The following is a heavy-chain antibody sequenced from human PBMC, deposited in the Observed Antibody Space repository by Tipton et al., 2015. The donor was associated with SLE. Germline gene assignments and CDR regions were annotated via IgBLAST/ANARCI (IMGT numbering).Heavy chain of an antibody. CDR1: GFTFSNYA. V-gene: IGHV3-21*01. CDR2: ISSSGSYV. CDR3: ARGGATVTAGFDY. D-gene: IGHD4-17*01. J-gene: IGHJ4*02. Sequence: SLRLSCVASGFTFSNYAINWVRQAPGKGLEWISSISSSGSYVNFADSVTGRFTISRDNAKSSLYLQMNSLRAEDTAVYYCARGGATVTAGFDYWGQGTLVTVSS.